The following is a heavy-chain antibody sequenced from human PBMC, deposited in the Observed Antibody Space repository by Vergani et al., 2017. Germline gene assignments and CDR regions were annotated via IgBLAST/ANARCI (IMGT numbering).Heavy chain of an antibody. CDR3: ARDTAMVNGMDV. CDR2: ISSSGSTI. Sequence: EVQLVESGGGLVQPGGSLRLSCAASGFTFSSYEMNWVRQAPGKGLEWVSYISSSGSTIYYADSVKGRFTISRDNAKNSLYLQMNSLRAEDTAVYYCARDTAMVNGMDVWGQGTTVTVSS. D-gene: IGHD5-18*01. CDR1: GFTFSSYE. J-gene: IGHJ6*02. V-gene: IGHV3-48*03.